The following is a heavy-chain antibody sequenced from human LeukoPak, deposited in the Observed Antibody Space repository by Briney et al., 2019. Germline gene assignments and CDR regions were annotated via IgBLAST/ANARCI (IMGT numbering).Heavy chain of an antibody. V-gene: IGHV3-23*01. D-gene: IGHD1-1*01. CDR3: AKNRIGRLLGNMDV. CDR1: GFTFSSYA. CDR2: ISGSGGST. J-gene: IGHJ6*03. Sequence: GGSLRLSCAASGFTFSSYAMSWVRQAPGKGLEWVSAISGSGGSTYYADSVKGRFTISRDNSKNTLYLQMNSLRAEDTAVYYCAKNRIGRLLGNMDVWGKGTTVTVSS.